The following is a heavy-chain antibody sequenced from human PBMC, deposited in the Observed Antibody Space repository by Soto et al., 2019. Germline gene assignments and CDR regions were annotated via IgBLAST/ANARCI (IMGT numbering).Heavy chain of an antibody. V-gene: IGHV3-33*06. Sequence: GGSLRLSCAASGFTFSSYGMHWVRQAPGKGLEWVAVIWYDGSNKYYADSVKGRFTISRDNSKNTLYLQMNSLRAEDTAVYYCAKDRDRGAGYGDYEHYYYGMDVWGQGTTVTVSS. D-gene: IGHD4-17*01. CDR3: AKDRDRGAGYGDYEHYYYGMDV. CDR1: GFTFSSYG. J-gene: IGHJ6*02. CDR2: IWYDGSNK.